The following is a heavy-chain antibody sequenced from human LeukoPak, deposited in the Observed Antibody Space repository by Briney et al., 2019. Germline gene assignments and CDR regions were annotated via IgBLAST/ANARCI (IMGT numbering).Heavy chain of an antibody. V-gene: IGHV3-33*01. CDR1: GFTFSSYG. Sequence: TGRSLRLSCAASGFTFSSYGMHWVRQAPGKGLEWVAVIWYDGSNKYYADSVKGRFTISRDNSKNTLYLQMNSLRAGDTAVYYCARGGYSYGLEDYWGQGTLVTVSS. CDR2: IWYDGSNK. J-gene: IGHJ4*02. CDR3: ARGGYSYGLEDY. D-gene: IGHD5-18*01.